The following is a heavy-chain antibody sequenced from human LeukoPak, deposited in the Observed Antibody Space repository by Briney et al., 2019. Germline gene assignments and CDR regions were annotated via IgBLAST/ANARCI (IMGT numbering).Heavy chain of an antibody. CDR2: IKGDGSEK. D-gene: IGHD5-12*01. J-gene: IGHJ4*02. CDR3: ARYLNSGPADY. CDR1: EFTFSSYW. V-gene: IGHV3-7*01. Sequence: GGSLRLSCAASEFTFSSYWMSWFRQAPGKGLEWVANIKGDGSEKQYVDSVKGRFTISRDNAKNSLYLQMNSLRAEDTAVYYCARYLNSGPADYWGQGSLVTVSS.